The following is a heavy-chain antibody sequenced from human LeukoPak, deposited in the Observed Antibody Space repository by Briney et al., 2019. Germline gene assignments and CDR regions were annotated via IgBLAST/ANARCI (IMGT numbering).Heavy chain of an antibody. CDR3: ARPHDYDFWSGYYYYYYMDV. CDR2: ISSSSSYI. CDR1: GFTFSSYS. J-gene: IGHJ6*03. D-gene: IGHD3-3*01. V-gene: IGHV3-21*01. Sequence: GGSLRLSCAASGFTFSSYSMNWVRQAPGKGLEWVSSISSSSSYIYYADSVKGRFTISRDNAKNSLYLQMNSLRAEDTAVYYCARPHDYDFWSGYYYYYYMDVWGKGTTVTVSS.